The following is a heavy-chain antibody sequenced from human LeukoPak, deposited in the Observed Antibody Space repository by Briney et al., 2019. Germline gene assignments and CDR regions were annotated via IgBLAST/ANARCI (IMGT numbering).Heavy chain of an antibody. J-gene: IGHJ1*01. D-gene: IGHD6-6*01. V-gene: IGHV3-74*01. CDR2: INSDGSST. CDR3: ARDSPYSSWGENFQH. Sequence: GGSLRLSCAASGFTFSTYWMHWVRQAPGKGLVWVSRINSDGSSTNYADSVKGRFTISRDNAKNSLYLQMNSLRAEDTAVYYCARDSPYSSWGENFQHWGQGTLVTVSS. CDR1: GFTFSTYW.